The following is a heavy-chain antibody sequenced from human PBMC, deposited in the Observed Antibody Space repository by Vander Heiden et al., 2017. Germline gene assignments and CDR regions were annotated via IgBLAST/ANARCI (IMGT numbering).Heavy chain of an antibody. D-gene: IGHD3-22*01. V-gene: IGHV3-33*01. CDR3: AREGDDSSGYYHFDY. Sequence: QVPLVESGGGVVQPGRSLRLSCAAAGFTFSSSGMHWVRQAPGKGLEGGAVIWYDGSNKYYADAVNGRFTISRDNAKNTLYMQMKRLRAEETAVYYCAREGDDSSGYYHFDYRGQGTLVTVYS. CDR2: IWYDGSNK. CDR1: GFTFSSSG. J-gene: IGHJ4*02.